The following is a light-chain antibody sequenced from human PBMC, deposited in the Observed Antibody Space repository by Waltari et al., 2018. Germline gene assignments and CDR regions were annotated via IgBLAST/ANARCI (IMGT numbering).Light chain of an antibody. CDR3: YSTDSSGNHTV. J-gene: IGLJ2*01. Sequence: SYELTQPPSVSVSPGQTARITCSGDALPKKYAYWYQQKSGQAPKMVIYEDSQRPSGIPERFSGSSSGTMATLTISGAQVEDEADYYCYSTDSSGNHTVFGGGTKLTVL. CDR1: ALPKKY. CDR2: EDS. V-gene: IGLV3-10*01.